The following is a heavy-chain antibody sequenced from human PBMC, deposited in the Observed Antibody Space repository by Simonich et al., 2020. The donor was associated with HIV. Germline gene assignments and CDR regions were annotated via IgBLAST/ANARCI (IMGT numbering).Heavy chain of an antibody. J-gene: IGHJ4*02. CDR3: ARGRRDYGSGKSFDY. Sequence: QVQLVESGGGVVQPGRSLRLSCAASGFTVSSYGMHWVRQAPGKGLEWVAVIWYDGSNKYYADSVKGRFTISRDNSKNTLYLQMNSLRAEDTAVYYCARGRRDYGSGKSFDYWGQGTLVTVSS. CDR1: GFTVSSYG. CDR2: IWYDGSNK. D-gene: IGHD3-10*01. V-gene: IGHV3-33*01.